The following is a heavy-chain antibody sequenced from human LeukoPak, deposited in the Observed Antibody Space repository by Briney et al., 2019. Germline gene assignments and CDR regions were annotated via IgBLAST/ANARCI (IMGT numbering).Heavy chain of an antibody. CDR3: AASDSSGYYDYFDY. CDR2: IIPIFGTA. V-gene: IGHV1-69*13. J-gene: IGHJ4*02. Sequence: SVKVSCKVSGGTFSSYAISWVRQAPGQGLEWMGGIIPIFGTANYAQKFQGRVTITADESTSTAYMELSSLRSEDTAVYYCAASDSSGYYDYFDYWGQGTLVTVSS. D-gene: IGHD3-22*01. CDR1: GGTFSSYA.